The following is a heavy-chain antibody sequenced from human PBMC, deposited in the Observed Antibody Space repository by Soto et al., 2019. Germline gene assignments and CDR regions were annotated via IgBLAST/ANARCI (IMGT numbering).Heavy chain of an antibody. V-gene: IGHV1-2*02. CDR3: AREIYYDSSGPFDI. Sequence: ASVKVSCKASGYTFTGYYMHWVRQAPGQGLEWMGWINPNSGGTNYAQKFQGRVTMTRDTSISKAYMELSRLRSDDTAVYYCAREIYYDSSGPFDIWGQGTIVTVS. CDR2: INPNSGGT. CDR1: GYTFTGYY. J-gene: IGHJ3*02. D-gene: IGHD3-22*01.